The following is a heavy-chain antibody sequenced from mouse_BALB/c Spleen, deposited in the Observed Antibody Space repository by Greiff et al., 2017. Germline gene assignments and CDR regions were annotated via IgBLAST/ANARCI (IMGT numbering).Heavy chain of an antibody. V-gene: IGHV5-6*01. Sequence: EVMLVESGGDLVKPGGSLKLSCAASGFTFSSYGMSWVRQTPDKRLEWVATISSGGSYTYYPDSVKGRFTISRDNAKNTLYLQMSSLKSEDTAMYYGARPHYYGSSYGWYFDVWGAGTTVTVSS. J-gene: IGHJ1*01. CDR3: ARPHYYGSSYGWYFDV. CDR1: GFTFSSYG. CDR2: ISSGGSYT. D-gene: IGHD1-1*01.